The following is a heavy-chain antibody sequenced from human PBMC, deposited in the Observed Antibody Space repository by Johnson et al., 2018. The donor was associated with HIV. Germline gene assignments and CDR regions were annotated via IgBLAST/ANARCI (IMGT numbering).Heavy chain of an antibody. D-gene: IGHD3-22*01. CDR2: IKQDGSEK. CDR3: ARYGVSIGYYEEHDAFDI. J-gene: IGHJ3*02. Sequence: EVQLLESGGGLVQPGRSLRLSCTASGFTFGDYAMSWFRQAPGKGLEWVANIKQDGSEKYYVDSVKGRFTISRDNAKNSLYLQMNSLRAEDTAVYYCARYGVSIGYYEEHDAFDIWGQGTMVTVSS. CDR1: GFTFGDYA. V-gene: IGHV3-7*01.